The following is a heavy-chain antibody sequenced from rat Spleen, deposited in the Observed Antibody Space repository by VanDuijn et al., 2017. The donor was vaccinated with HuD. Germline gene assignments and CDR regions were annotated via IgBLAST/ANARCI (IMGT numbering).Heavy chain of an antibody. J-gene: IGHJ2*01. V-gene: IGHV5-29*01. D-gene: IGHD1-9*01. Sequence: EVQLVESGGGLVQPGRSLKLSCAASGFTFSDYGMAWVRQAPTKGLEWVATISYGGGGTYYPDSVKGRFTISRDNAKSTLYLQMNSLRSEDTATYYCAREGYTTGIPYFDYWGQGVMVTVSS. CDR2: ISYGGGGT. CDR3: AREGYTTGIPYFDY. CDR1: GFTFSDYG.